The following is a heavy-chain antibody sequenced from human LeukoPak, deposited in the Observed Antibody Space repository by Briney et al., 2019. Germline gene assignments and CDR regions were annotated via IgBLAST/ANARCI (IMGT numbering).Heavy chain of an antibody. CDR2: INPSGGST. Sequence: GASVKVSCKASGYTFTSYYMHWVRQAPGQGLEWMGIINPSGGSTSYAQKFQGRVTMTRDTSTSTVYMELSSLRSEDTAVYYCAKTTSRGNLHSGVTDYWGQGTLVTVSS. D-gene: IGHD4-23*01. J-gene: IGHJ4*02. CDR1: GYTFTSYY. V-gene: IGHV1-46*01. CDR3: AKTTSRGNLHSGVTDY.